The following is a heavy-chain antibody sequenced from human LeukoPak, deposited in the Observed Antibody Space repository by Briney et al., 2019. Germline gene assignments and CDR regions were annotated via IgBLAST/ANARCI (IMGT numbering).Heavy chain of an antibody. J-gene: IGHJ4*02. D-gene: IGHD6-6*01. CDR1: GFTFSSYA. CDR3: AKDRSSSSVPDYFVY. V-gene: IGHV3-23*01. Sequence: GGSLRLSCAASGFTFSSYAMSWVRQAPGKGLERVSAISGGGGSTYYADSVKGRFTISRDNSKNTLYLQMNSLRAEDTAVYYSAKDRSSSSVPDYFVYWGQGTLVTVSS. CDR2: ISGGGGST.